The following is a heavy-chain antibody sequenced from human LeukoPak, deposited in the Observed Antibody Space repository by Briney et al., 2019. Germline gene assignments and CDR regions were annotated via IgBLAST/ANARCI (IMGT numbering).Heavy chain of an antibody. D-gene: IGHD6-13*01. CDR2: ISGSGGST. Sequence: PGGSLRLSCAASGFTFSSYAMSWVRQAPGEGLEWVSAISGSGGSTYYADSVKGRFTISRDNSKNTLYLQMNSLRAEDTAVYYCAKVYSSSWYFDYWGQGTLITVSS. CDR1: GFTFSSYA. CDR3: AKVYSSSWYFDY. V-gene: IGHV3-23*01. J-gene: IGHJ4*02.